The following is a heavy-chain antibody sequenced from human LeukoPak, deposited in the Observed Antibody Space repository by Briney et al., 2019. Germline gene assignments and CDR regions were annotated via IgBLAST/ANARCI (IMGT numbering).Heavy chain of an antibody. J-gene: IGHJ5*02. CDR2: IFYTGST. CDR1: GASISRYY. Sequence: NPSDTLSLTCSVSGASISRYYWTWIRQPPGKGLEWIGHIFYTGSTIYKPSLKSRVAMSVDRSQNRFSLRLTSVTAADTAVYYCARAGPWQIDPWGQGILVTVSS. CDR3: ARAGPWQIDP. D-gene: IGHD3-10*01. V-gene: IGHV4-59*07.